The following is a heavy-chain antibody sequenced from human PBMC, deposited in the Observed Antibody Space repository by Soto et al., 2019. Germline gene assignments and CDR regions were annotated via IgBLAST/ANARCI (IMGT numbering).Heavy chain of an antibody. CDR2: IYPGDSDT. CDR3: ARHGVGDILTGHPDY. D-gene: IGHD3-9*01. V-gene: IGHV5-51*01. CDR1: GYSFTSYW. J-gene: IGHJ4*02. Sequence: GESLKNSCKGSGYSFTSYWIGWVRQMPGKGLEWMGVIYPGDSDTRYSPSFQGQVTISADKSISTAYLQWSSLKASDTAMYYCARHGVGDILTGHPDYWGQGTLVTVSS.